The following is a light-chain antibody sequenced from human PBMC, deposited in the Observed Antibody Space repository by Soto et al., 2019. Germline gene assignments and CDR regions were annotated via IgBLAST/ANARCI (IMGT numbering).Light chain of an antibody. CDR1: QTVGSR. Sequence: EIVLTQSPATLSSSPGERATLSCRASQTVGSRLAWYQHKPGQAPRLLIYDSSTRATGIPARFSGSGSGTDFTLTISSLEPEDFAVYYCHQRRSWPRTFGQETKVEIK. J-gene: IGKJ1*01. CDR2: DSS. CDR3: HQRRSWPRT. V-gene: IGKV3-11*01.